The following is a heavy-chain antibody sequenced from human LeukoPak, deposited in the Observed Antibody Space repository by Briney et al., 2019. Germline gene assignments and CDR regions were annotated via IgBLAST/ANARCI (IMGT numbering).Heavy chain of an antibody. D-gene: IGHD2/OR15-2a*01. J-gene: IGHJ6*04. CDR2: TYYSGST. CDR1: GGSISSYY. Sequence: SETLSLTCTVSGGSISSYYWSWIRQPPGKGLEWIGYTYYSGSTNYNPSLKSRVTISVDTSKNQFSLKLSSVTAADTAVYYCAREENRYYGMDVWGKGTTVTVSS. V-gene: IGHV4-59*01. CDR3: AREENRYYGMDV.